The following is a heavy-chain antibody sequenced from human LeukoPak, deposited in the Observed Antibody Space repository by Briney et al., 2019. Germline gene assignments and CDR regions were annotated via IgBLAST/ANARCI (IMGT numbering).Heavy chain of an antibody. D-gene: IGHD6-6*01. CDR2: IKEDGSEK. J-gene: IGHJ4*02. Sequence: GGSLRLSCATSGFTFSDYLMTWVRQAPGKGLEWVANIKEDGSEKYYVDSVKGRFTISRDNARKSLYLQMNSLRVDNTAMYYCARDDSSRPSEYWGQGILVTVSS. CDR1: GFTFSDYL. V-gene: IGHV3-7*01. CDR3: ARDDSSRPSEY.